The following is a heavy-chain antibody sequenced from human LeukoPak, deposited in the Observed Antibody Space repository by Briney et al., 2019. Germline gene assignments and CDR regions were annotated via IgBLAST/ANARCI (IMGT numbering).Heavy chain of an antibody. CDR1: GFGVSNNY. CDR2: IYSGAAT. J-gene: IGHJ3*02. CDR3: ARDPGLNAFDI. V-gene: IGHV3-53*01. Sequence: GGSLRLSCTASGFGVSNNYMSWVRQAPGKGLEWVAVIYSGAATFYADAVKGRFSLSGDNSQNALFLQMNSLKVDDSAVYYCARDPGLNAFDIWGQGTMVTVSS.